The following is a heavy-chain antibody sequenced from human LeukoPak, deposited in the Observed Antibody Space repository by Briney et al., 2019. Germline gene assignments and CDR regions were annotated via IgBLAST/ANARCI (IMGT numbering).Heavy chain of an antibody. D-gene: IGHD2-15*01. V-gene: IGHV5-51*01. Sequence: GESLKISCKGSGYSFTSYWIGWVRQMPGKGLEWMGIIYPGDSDTRYSPSFQGQVTISADKSISTAYLQWSSLKASDTAMYYCARAGCSGGSCPVWQVYGMDVWGQGTTVTVSS. CDR1: GYSFTSYW. J-gene: IGHJ6*02. CDR2: IYPGDSDT. CDR3: ARAGCSGGSCPVWQVYGMDV.